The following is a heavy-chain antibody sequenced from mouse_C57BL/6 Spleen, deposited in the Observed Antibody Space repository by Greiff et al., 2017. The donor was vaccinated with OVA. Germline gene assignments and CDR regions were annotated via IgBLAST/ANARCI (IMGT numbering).Heavy chain of an antibody. J-gene: IGHJ4*01. CDR1: GYTFTSYS. V-gene: IGHV1-4*01. CDR3: ERSDYDAAMDY. D-gene: IGHD2-4*01. Sequence: VQLQQSGAELARPGASVKMSCKASGYTFTSYSMHWVKQRPGQGLEWIGFINPSSGYTKYNQKFKDKATLTADKSSSTAYMQLSSLTSEDSSVYYCERSDYDAAMDYWGQGTSVTVSS. CDR2: INPSSGYT.